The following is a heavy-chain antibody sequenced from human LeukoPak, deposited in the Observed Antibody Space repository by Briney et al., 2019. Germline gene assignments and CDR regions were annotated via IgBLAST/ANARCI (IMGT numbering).Heavy chain of an antibody. CDR2: IWYDGSHK. J-gene: IGHJ6*03. CDR3: AKEAVNYYYYMDV. Sequence: GGSLRLSCAASGFTFNSYGMHWVRQAPGKGLEWVAVIWYDGSHKYYTDSVKGRFNISRDSSKNTLYLQMSSLRAEDTAVYYCAKEAVNYYYYMDVWGKGTTVTVSS. CDR1: GFTFNSYG. V-gene: IGHV3-33*06. D-gene: IGHD3-16*02.